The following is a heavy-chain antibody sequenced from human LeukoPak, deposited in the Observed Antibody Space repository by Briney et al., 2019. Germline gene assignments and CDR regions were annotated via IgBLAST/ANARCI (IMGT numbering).Heavy chain of an antibody. CDR3: ARDMTVRGSSWYGTGGY. CDR2: ISAYNGNT. J-gene: IGHJ4*02. D-gene: IGHD6-13*01. Sequence: ASVKVSCKASGYTFTSYGISWVRQAPGQGLEWMGWISAYNGNTNYAQKLQGRVTMTTDTSTSTAYMELRSLRSDDTAVYYCARDMTVRGSSWYGTGGYWGQGTLVTVSS. CDR1: GYTFTSYG. V-gene: IGHV1-18*01.